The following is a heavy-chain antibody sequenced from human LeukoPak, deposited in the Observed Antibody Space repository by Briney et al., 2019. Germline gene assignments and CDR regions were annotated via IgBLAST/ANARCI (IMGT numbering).Heavy chain of an antibody. Sequence: GGSLRLSCAASGFTFSSYSMSWVRQAPGKGLEWVSSISGSGGRIDYADSVKGRFTISRDNTKNTLSLQMNSLTAEDTAVYYWAKNPRLEGWIYFDSWGQGILVTVSS. J-gene: IGHJ4*02. CDR3: AKNPRLEGWIYFDS. D-gene: IGHD1-1*01. V-gene: IGHV3-23*01. CDR1: GFTFSSYS. CDR2: ISGSGGRI.